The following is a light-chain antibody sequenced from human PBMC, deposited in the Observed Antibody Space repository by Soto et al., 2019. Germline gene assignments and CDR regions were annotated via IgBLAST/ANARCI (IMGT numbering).Light chain of an antibody. CDR2: GAP. Sequence: EIVMTQSPATLSVSPGERATLSCRASQSVSSNLAWYQQKPGQAPRLLIYGAPTRATGLPARFSGSGSGTQFTLTISSLQSEDFAVYYCQQYNNWPITFGQGTRLEIK. J-gene: IGKJ5*01. V-gene: IGKV3-15*01. CDR3: QQYNNWPIT. CDR1: QSVSSN.